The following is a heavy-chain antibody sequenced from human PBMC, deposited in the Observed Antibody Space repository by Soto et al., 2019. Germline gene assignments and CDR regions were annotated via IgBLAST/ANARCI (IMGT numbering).Heavy chain of an antibody. J-gene: IGHJ4*02. D-gene: IGHD2-15*01. CDR2: IYYSGST. Sequence: SETLSLTCAVYGGSFSGYYWSWIRQPPGKGLEWIGYIYYSGSTYYNPSLKSRVTISVDTSKNQFSLKLSSVTAADTAVYYCARDGIGYCSGGSCSLSPAYYFDYWGQGTLVTVSS. V-gene: IGHV4-34*09. CDR3: ARDGIGYCSGGSCSLSPAYYFDY. CDR1: GGSFSGYY.